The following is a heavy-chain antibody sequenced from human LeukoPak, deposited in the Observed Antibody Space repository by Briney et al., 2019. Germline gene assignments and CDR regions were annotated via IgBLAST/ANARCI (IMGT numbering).Heavy chain of an antibody. V-gene: IGHV3-30*01. CDR2: ISYDGSNK. D-gene: IGHD2-15*01. CDR1: GFTFSSYA. CDR3: ARDKVGTGCSGGSCYSKGWFDP. J-gene: IGHJ5*02. Sequence: GGSLRLSCAASGFTFSSYAMHWVRQAPGKGLEWVAVISYDGSNKYYADSVKGRFTISRDNSQNTLYLQMNSLRAEDTAVYYCARDKVGTGCSGGSCYSKGWFDPWGQGTLVTVSS.